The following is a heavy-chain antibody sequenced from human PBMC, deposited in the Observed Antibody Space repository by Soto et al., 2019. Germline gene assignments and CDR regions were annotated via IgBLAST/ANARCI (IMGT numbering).Heavy chain of an antibody. CDR1: GFTFSGSA. D-gene: IGHD3-10*01. Sequence: EVQLVESGGGLVQPGGSLKLSCAASGFTFSGSAMHWVRQASGKGLEWVGRIRSKANSYATAYAASVKGRFTISRDDSKNTADLQMNSLKTEDTAVYYCTMVLLWFGAYWGQGTLVTVSS. CDR2: IRSKANSYAT. J-gene: IGHJ4*02. CDR3: TMVLLWFGAY. V-gene: IGHV3-73*02.